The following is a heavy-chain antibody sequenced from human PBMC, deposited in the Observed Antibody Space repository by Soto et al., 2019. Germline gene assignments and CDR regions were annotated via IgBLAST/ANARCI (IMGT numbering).Heavy chain of an antibody. CDR3: ARENWFFDY. D-gene: IGHD3-10*01. CDR2: INPDGSGE. V-gene: IGHV3-7*01. J-gene: IGHJ4*02. Sequence: GVSLRLSCAASGFSFEIYWMGWVRQAPGKGLEWVANINPDGSGEYYLDSVKGRFTISRGNAKNSVYLQMNSLVGDDTAVYYCARENWFFDYWGQGTPVTVSS. CDR1: GFSFEIYW.